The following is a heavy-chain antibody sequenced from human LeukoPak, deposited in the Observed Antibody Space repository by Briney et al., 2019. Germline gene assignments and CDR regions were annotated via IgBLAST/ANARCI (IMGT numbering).Heavy chain of an antibody. CDR2: INSNGSST. V-gene: IGHV3-74*01. Sequence: GGSLRLSCAASGLTFSSYWMHWVRHAPGKGLVWVSRINSNGSSTNYADSVKGRFTISRDNAKNTLYLQMNSLRAEDTAVYYCARDPRGGTVDYWGQGTLVTVSS. CDR3: ARDPRGGTVDY. D-gene: IGHD2-8*02. CDR1: GLTFSSYW. J-gene: IGHJ4*02.